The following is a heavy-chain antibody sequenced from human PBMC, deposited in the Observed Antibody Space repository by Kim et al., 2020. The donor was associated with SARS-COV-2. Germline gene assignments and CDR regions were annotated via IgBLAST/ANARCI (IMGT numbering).Heavy chain of an antibody. CDR3: TRDSSRVRFDY. CDR1: GFTFRSYT. D-gene: IGHD3-10*01. CDR2: VSSVNGYI. J-gene: IGHJ4*02. V-gene: IGHV3-21*06. Sequence: GGSLRLSCAASGFTFRSYTINWVRQAPGKGLEWISYVSSVNGYIYYADSVKGRFTSSRDNAKNSVYLQMNSLRAEDTAGYYCTRDSSRVRFDYWGQGTL.